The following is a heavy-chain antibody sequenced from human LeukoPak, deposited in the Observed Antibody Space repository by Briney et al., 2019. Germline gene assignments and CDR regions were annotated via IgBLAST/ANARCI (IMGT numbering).Heavy chain of an antibody. D-gene: IGHD5-12*01. CDR2: INHSGST. Sequence: PSETLSLTCAVYGGSFSGYYWSWIRQPPGKGLEWIGEINHSGSTNYNPSLKSRVTISVDTSKNQFSLKLSSVTAADTAVYCCARSRRWLTYYFDYWGQGTLVTVSS. J-gene: IGHJ4*02. CDR3: ARSRRWLTYYFDY. V-gene: IGHV4-34*01. CDR1: GGSFSGYY.